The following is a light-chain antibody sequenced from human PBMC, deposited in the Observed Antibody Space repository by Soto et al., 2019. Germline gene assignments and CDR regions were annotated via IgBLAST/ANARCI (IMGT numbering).Light chain of an antibody. CDR3: QHYGGTPIT. CDR2: GAS. J-gene: IGKJ5*01. V-gene: IGKV3-20*01. CDR1: QSVSSSS. Sequence: ETVLTQSPGTLSLSPGERATLSCMASQSVSSSSLAWYQQRPGQAPRLLMSGASMRASGVPVRFSGSGSGTSFTLTISRLEPEDFAIYYCQHYGGTPITFGLGTRLEIK.